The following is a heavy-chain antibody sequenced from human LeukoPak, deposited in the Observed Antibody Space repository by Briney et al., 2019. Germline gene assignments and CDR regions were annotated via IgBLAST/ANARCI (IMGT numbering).Heavy chain of an antibody. CDR3: ARVGFDSSGYYHYLMDV. D-gene: IGHD3-22*01. V-gene: IGHV4-39*07. CDR2: VYYSGST. Sequence: SETLSLTCTVSGDSISSRSYYWGWIRQPPGKGLEWIGGVYYSGSTYYNPSLKSRVTISIDTSKNHFSLKVNSVTAADTAVYYCARVGFDSSGYYHYLMDVWGQGTTVTVSS. J-gene: IGHJ6*02. CDR1: GDSISSRSYY.